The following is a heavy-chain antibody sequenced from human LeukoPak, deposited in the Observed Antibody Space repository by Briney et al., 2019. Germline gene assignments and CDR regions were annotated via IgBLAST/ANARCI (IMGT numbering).Heavy chain of an antibody. CDR3: ARDSGPYNWNYGDWFDP. V-gene: IGHV4-59*01. CDR2: IYYSGST. D-gene: IGHD1-7*01. J-gene: IGHJ5*02. Sequence: SETLSLPCTVSGGSISNYYWSWIRQPPGKGLEWIGYIYYSGSTNYNPSLKSRVTISVDTSKNQFSLKLSSVTAADTAVYYCARDSGPYNWNYGDWFDPWGQGTLVTVSS. CDR1: GGSISNYY.